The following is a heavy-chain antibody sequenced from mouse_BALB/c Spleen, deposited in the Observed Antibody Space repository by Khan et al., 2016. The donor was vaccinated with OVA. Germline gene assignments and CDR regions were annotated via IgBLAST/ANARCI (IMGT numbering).Heavy chain of an antibody. CDR3: TRPSYYGNPWFTY. Sequence: EVQLVESGGGLVKPGGSLKLSCEVSGFAFNSYDMSWVRQTPEKRLEWVATISSTGTYTYYPDSVKGRFTISRDTARQILYLQMSSLRSEDTALYYCTRPSYYGNPWFTYWGQGTLVTVSA. V-gene: IGHV5-9*02. CDR1: GFAFNSYD. J-gene: IGHJ3*01. CDR2: ISSTGTYT. D-gene: IGHD2-10*01.